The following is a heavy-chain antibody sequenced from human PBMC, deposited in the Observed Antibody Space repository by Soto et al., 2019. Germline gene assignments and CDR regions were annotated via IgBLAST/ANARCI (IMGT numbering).Heavy chain of an antibody. Sequence: GGSLRLSCAASGFTFTSYAMNWVRLAPGKGLEWVSAISGTGYNTYYADSVKGRFTISRDNTKNTLYLQMNSLRAEDTAVYYCAKAGFGSSWSPTYFDYWGQDTLVTVSS. V-gene: IGHV3-23*01. CDR1: GFTFTSYA. D-gene: IGHD6-13*01. J-gene: IGHJ4*02. CDR3: AKAGFGSSWSPTYFDY. CDR2: ISGTGYNT.